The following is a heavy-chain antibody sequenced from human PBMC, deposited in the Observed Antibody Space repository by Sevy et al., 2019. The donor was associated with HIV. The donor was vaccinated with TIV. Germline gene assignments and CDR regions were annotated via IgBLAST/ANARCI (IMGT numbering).Heavy chain of an antibody. CDR3: AREQGWELPYYGMDV. V-gene: IGHV3-30-3*01. Sequence: GGSLRLSCAASGFTFSSYAMHWVSQAPGKGLEWVAVISYDGSNKYYADSVKGRFTISRDNSKNTLYLQMNSLRAEDTAVYYCAREQGWELPYYGMDVWGQGTTVTVSS. J-gene: IGHJ6*02. CDR1: GFTFSSYA. CDR2: ISYDGSNK. D-gene: IGHD1-26*01.